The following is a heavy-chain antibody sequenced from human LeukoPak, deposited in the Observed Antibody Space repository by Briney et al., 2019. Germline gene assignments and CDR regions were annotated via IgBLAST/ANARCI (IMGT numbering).Heavy chain of an antibody. D-gene: IGHD6-19*01. CDR1: GYSFTTHW. J-gene: IGHJ6*03. CDR3: ARLPAVAGPTFYYYMDV. V-gene: IGHV5-51*01. Sequence: GESLKISCKASGYSFTTHWIVWLRYMPGKGLEWMGVIYPIDSDTKYSPSFQGQVTISADKSITTAYLQWSSLKASDTAMYYCARLPAVAGPTFYYYMDVWGKGTTVIVSS. CDR2: IYPIDSDT.